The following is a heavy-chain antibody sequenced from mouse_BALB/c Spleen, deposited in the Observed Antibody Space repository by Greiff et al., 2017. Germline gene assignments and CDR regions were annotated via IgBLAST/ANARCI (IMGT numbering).Heavy chain of an antibody. D-gene: IGHD2-3*01. CDR3: ARSGSYDGYYVWFAY. J-gene: IGHJ3*01. V-gene: IGHV1-80*01. Sequence: QVQLKESGAELVRPGSSVKISCKASGYAFSSYWMNWVKQRPGQGLEWIGQIYPGDGDTNYNGKFKGKATLTADKSSSTAYMQLSSLTSEDSAVYFCARSGSYDGYYVWFAYWGQGTLVTVSA. CDR1: GYAFSSYW. CDR2: IYPGDGDT.